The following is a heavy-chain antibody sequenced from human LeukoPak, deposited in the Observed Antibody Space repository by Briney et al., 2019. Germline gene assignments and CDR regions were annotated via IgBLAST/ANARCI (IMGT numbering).Heavy chain of an antibody. Sequence: EATVKVSCKASGGTFSSYAISWVRQAPGQGLEWMGRIIPILGIANYAQKFQGRVTITADKSTSTAYMELSSLRSEDTAVYYCARMSMVGSYWGQGTLVTVSS. V-gene: IGHV1-69*04. CDR3: ARMSMVGSY. CDR2: IIPILGIA. CDR1: GGTFSSYA. D-gene: IGHD1-26*01. J-gene: IGHJ4*02.